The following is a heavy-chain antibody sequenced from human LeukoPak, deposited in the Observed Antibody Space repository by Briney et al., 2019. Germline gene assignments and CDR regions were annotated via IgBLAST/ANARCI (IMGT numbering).Heavy chain of an antibody. Sequence: ASVKVSCKASGYTFTGYYMHWVRRAPGQGLEWMGWINPNSGGTNYAQKFQGRVTMTRDTSISTAYMELSRLRSDDTAVYYCARVGDCSGGSCYYYGMDVWGQGTTVTVSS. CDR2: INPNSGGT. V-gene: IGHV1-2*02. J-gene: IGHJ6*02. CDR1: GYTFTGYY. D-gene: IGHD2-15*01. CDR3: ARVGDCSGGSCYYYGMDV.